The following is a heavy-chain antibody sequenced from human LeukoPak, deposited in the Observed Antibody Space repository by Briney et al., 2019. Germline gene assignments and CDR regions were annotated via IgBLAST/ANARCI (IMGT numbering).Heavy chain of an antibody. CDR2: INHSGST. J-gene: IGHJ5*02. CDR1: GGSFSGYY. CDR3: ARGGNCSGGSCYSDRGWFDP. V-gene: IGHV4-34*01. Sequence: SETLSLTCAVYGGSFSGYYWSWIRQPPGKGLEWIGEINHSGSTNYNPSLKSRVTISVDTSKNQFSLKLSSVTAADTAVYYCARGGNCSGGSCYSDRGWFDPWGQGTLVTVSS. D-gene: IGHD2-15*01.